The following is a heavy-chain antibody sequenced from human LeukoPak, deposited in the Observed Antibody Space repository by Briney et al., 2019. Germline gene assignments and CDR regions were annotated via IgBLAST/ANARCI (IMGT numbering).Heavy chain of an antibody. CDR3: ATYYDFWSGYSRSYYFDY. Sequence: GSLRLSCAASGFTFDDYGMSWVRQAPGKGLEWVSGINWNGGSTGYADSVKGRFTISRDNARNSLYLQMNSLRAKDTAVYYCATYYDFWSGYSRSYYFDYWGQGTLVTVSS. CDR1: GFTFDDYG. J-gene: IGHJ4*02. V-gene: IGHV3-20*04. D-gene: IGHD3-3*01. CDR2: INWNGGST.